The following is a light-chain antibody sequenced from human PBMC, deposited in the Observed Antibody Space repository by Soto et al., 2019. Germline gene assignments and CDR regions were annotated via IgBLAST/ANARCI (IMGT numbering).Light chain of an antibody. CDR1: QSVSNN. Sequence: VLPQSPCTLSLSPGERATLSCWASQSVSNNYLAWYQQKPGQAPRLLIYGASTRATGIPARFSGSGSGTDFTLTICSLQSEDFAVYYCQQYNTWPTFGQGTMVDI. CDR2: GAS. CDR3: QQYNTWPT. J-gene: IGKJ1*01. V-gene: IGKV3-15*01.